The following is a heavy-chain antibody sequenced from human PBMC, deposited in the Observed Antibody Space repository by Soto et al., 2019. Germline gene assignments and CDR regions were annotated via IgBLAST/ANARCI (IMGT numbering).Heavy chain of an antibody. CDR2: ISYDGSNK. CDR1: GFTFSSYA. CDR3: ARVVVIIGGWLNFDY. Sequence: QVQLVESGGGVVQPGRSLRLSCAASGFTFSSYAMHWVRQAPGKGLEWVAVISYDGSNKYYADSVKGRFTISRDNSKNTLYLQMNSLRAEDTAVYYCARVVVIIGGWLNFDYWGQGTLVTVSS. D-gene: IGHD6-19*01. V-gene: IGHV3-30-3*01. J-gene: IGHJ4*02.